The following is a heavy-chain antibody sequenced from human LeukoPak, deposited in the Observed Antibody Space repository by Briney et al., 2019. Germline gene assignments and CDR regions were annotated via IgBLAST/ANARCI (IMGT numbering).Heavy chain of an antibody. CDR1: GGSISSGSYY. V-gene: IGHV4-61*02. Sequence: PSETLSLTCTVSGGSISSGSYYWSWIRQPAGKRLEWIGRIYTSRSTNYNPSLKSRVTISVDTSKNQFSLKLSSVTAADMAVYYCARGGPALFDYWGQGTLVTVSS. D-gene: IGHD6-25*01. CDR3: ARGGPALFDY. J-gene: IGHJ4*02. CDR2: IYTSRST.